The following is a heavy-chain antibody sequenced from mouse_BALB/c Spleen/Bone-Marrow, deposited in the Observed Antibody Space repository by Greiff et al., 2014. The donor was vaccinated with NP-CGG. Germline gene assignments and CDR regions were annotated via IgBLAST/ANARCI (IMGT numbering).Heavy chain of an antibody. CDR1: GFTFSSYG. V-gene: IGHV5-6*01. Sequence: EVQLVESGGDLVKPGGSLKLSCAASGFTFSSYGMSWVRQTPDKRLEWDATINNGGTYTYYPDSVKGRFTISRDNAKNTLYLQMSSLKSEDTAMYYCALNWDSAYWGQGTLVTVSA. CDR2: INNGGTYT. CDR3: ALNWDSAY. J-gene: IGHJ3*01. D-gene: IGHD4-1*02.